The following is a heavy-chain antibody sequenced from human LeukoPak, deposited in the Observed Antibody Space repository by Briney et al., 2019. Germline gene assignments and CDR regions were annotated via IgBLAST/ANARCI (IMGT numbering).Heavy chain of an antibody. D-gene: IGHD3-10*01. J-gene: IGHJ4*02. CDR1: EFIFRNYW. V-gene: IGHV3-7*01. Sequence: PGGSLRLSCAASEFIFRNYWMSWVRQAPGKGREWVANIKHDGSEKYYVDSVKGRFTISRDNAKNSLYLQMTSLRAEDTAVYYCVRARGSDYWGQGTLVTVSS. CDR3: VRARGSDY. CDR2: IKHDGSEK.